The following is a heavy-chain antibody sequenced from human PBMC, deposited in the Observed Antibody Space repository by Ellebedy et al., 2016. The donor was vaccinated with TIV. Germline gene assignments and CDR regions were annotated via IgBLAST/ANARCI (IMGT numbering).Heavy chain of an antibody. V-gene: IGHV3-23*01. CDR2: ISGSDGST. J-gene: IGHJ4*02. CDR1: GFTFNSYV. CDR3: ASYVDTAMVFDY. D-gene: IGHD5-18*01. Sequence: PGGSLRLSCVASGFTFNSYVMSWVRQAPGKGLEWVSAISGSDGSTYYADSVKGRFPISRDNSKNTLYLQMNSLRAEDTAVYYCASYVDTAMVFDYWGQGTLVTVSS.